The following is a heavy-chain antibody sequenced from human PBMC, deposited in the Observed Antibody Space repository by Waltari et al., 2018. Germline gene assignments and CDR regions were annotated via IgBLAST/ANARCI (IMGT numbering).Heavy chain of an antibody. V-gene: IGHV3-43*01. Sequence: GSIFYSDSLKSRVTISRDNSRISLHLHINNLRSEDTALYFCARDMAGGGGTSGWIDFWGQGTLVTVSS. CDR2: GSI. J-gene: IGHJ4*02. CDR3: ARDMAGGGGTSGWIDF. D-gene: IGHD3-16*01.